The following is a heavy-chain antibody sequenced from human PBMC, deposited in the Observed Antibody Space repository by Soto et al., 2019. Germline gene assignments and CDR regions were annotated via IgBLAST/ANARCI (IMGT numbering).Heavy chain of an antibody. D-gene: IGHD6-19*01. CDR1: GCFFSRYT. CDR3: AKARDQQWVRLPFDY. Sequence: EVQLLESGGGLVQPGGSLRLSCVGSGCFFSRYTMTWVRQAPGKGLEWVSSFSATSENTYYADSVRGRFTISRDNSKNTLFLQMNILTAEDTAMYYCAKARDQQWVRLPFDYWGQGILVIVSS. CDR2: FSATSENT. V-gene: IGHV3-23*01. J-gene: IGHJ4*02.